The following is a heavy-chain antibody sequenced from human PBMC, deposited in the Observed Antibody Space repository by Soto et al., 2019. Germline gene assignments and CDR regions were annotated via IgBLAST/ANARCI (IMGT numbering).Heavy chain of an antibody. V-gene: IGHV3-23*01. CDR3: EKASITGTTVGLFDY. D-gene: IGHD1-7*01. CDR1: GFTFSSYA. J-gene: IGHJ4*02. Sequence: PGGSLRLSCAAPGFTFSSYAMSWVRQAPGKGLEWVSAISGSGGSTYYADSVKGRFTISRDNSKNTLYLQMNSLRAEDTAVYYCEKASITGTTVGLFDYWGQGTLVTVSS. CDR2: ISGSGGST.